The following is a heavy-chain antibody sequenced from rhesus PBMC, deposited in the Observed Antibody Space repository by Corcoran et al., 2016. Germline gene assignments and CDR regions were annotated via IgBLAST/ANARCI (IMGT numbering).Heavy chain of an antibody. CDR2: IYGCSGST. J-gene: IGHJ4*01. V-gene: IGHV4-127*01. CDR3: AIRGYSGPYYFDY. Sequence: QVQLQESGPGLVKPSETLSLTCAVSGYSISNGYGWGWIRQPPGKGLEWIVQIYGCSGSTYYNPSLKSRVTISIDTSKNQCSLKLSSVTAADTAVYYCAIRGYSGPYYFDYWGQGVLVTVSS. D-gene: IGHD5-42*01. CDR1: GYSISNGYG.